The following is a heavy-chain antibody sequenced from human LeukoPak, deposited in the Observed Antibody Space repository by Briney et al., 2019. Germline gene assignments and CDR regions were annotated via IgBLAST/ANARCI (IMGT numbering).Heavy chain of an antibody. CDR2: INPSGGST. V-gene: IGHV1-46*01. CDR3: ARSYSGSYYYGYYYYYMDV. Sequence: GASVKVSCKASGYTFTSYYMHWVRQAPGQGLEWMGIINPSGGSTSYAQKFQGRVTMTRDMSTSTAYMELRSLRSDDTAVYYCARSYSGSYYYGYYYYYMDVWGKGTTVTISS. CDR1: GYTFTSYY. D-gene: IGHD1-26*01. J-gene: IGHJ6*03.